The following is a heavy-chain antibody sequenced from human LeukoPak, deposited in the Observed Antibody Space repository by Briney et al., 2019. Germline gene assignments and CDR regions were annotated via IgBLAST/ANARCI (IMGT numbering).Heavy chain of an antibody. D-gene: IGHD4-17*01. CDR1: GFTFSSYG. CDR2: ISGSGGST. CDR3: AKRSGATVTSYYFDY. V-gene: IGHV3-23*01. J-gene: IGHJ4*02. Sequence: GGILRLSCAASGFTFSSYGMSWVRQAPGKGLEWVSAISGSGGSTYYADSVKGRFTISRDNSKNTLYLQMNSLRAEHTAVYFCAKRSGATVTSYYFDYWGQGTLVTVSS.